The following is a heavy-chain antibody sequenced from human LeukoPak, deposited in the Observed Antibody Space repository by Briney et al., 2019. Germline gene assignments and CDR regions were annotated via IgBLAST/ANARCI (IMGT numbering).Heavy chain of an antibody. CDR3: ARDRTRGSGSYPDY. J-gene: IGHJ4*02. Sequence: KPSETLSLTCTVSGGSISSGDYYWSWIRQPPGKGLEWIGYIYYSGSTYYNPSLKSRVTISVDTSKNQFSLKLSSVTAADTAVYYCARDRTRGSGSYPDYWGQGTLVTVSS. V-gene: IGHV4-30-4*01. CDR1: GGSISSGDYY. D-gene: IGHD3-10*01. CDR2: IYYSGST.